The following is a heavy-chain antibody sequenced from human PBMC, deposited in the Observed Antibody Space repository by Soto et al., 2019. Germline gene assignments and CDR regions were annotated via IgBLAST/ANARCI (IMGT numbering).Heavy chain of an antibody. CDR2: ISWDGGST. J-gene: IGHJ4*02. V-gene: IGHV3-43*01. CDR1: GFTFDDYT. Sequence: EVQLVESGGVVVQPGGSLRLSCAASGFTFDDYTMHWVRQAPGKGLEWVSLISWDGGSTYYADSVQGRFTIARDNSKNSLYLQMNSLRTEDTALYYCAKDISPQGSSWYPFAYWGQGTLVTVSS. D-gene: IGHD6-13*01. CDR3: AKDISPQGSSWYPFAY.